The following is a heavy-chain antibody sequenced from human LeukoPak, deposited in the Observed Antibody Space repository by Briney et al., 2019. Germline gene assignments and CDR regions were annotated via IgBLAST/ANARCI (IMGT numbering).Heavy chain of an antibody. V-gene: IGHV4-39*01. D-gene: IGHD5-18*01. CDR2: IYYSGST. J-gene: IGHJ4*02. Sequence: SETLSLTCTVSGGSISISSYYWGWIRQPPGKGLEWIGSIYYSGSTYYNPSLKSRVTISVDTSKNQFSLKLSSVTAADTAVYYCARQSGYSYGYIGYWGQGTLVTVSS. CDR3: ARQSGYSYGYIGY. CDR1: GGSISISSYY.